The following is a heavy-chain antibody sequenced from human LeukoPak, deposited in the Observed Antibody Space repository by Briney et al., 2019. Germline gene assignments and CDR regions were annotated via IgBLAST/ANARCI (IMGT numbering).Heavy chain of an antibody. CDR1: GFTFGDYA. D-gene: IGHD3-9*01. Sequence: GGSLRLSCTASGFTFGDYAMSWVRQAPGKGLEWVGFIRSKAYGGTTEYAASVKGRFTISRDDSKSIAYLQMNSLKTEDTAVYYCTRDYYDILTGYYMRGYFDYWGQGTLVTVSS. CDR2: IRSKAYGGTT. V-gene: IGHV3-49*04. CDR3: TRDYYDILTGYYMRGYFDY. J-gene: IGHJ4*02.